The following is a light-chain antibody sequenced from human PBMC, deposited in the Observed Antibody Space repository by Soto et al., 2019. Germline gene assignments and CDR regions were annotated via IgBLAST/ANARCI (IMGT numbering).Light chain of an antibody. CDR1: ESLSTY. CDR2: GAS. V-gene: IGKV3-15*01. J-gene: IGKJ2*01. Sequence: EIVMTQYPANLSVSPGERVTLSCRASESLSTYLAWYQQKPGQAPRLLIYGASTKATGIPARFSGSGSATDFTLTISSLQSEDFSVYYSQSYNDWPFTFGQGTKLEI. CDR3: QSYNDWPFT.